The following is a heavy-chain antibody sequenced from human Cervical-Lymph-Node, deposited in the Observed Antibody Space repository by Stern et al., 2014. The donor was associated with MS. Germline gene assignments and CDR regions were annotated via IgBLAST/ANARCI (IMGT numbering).Heavy chain of an antibody. V-gene: IGHV1-46*01. CDR1: GYTFTSHY. CDR2: INPSGDSA. D-gene: IGHD3/OR15-3a*01. Sequence: VQLLESGAEVKKPGASVKVSCKASGYTFTSHYMHWVRQAPGQGLEWVGIINPSGDSASYAQKFQGRVNMTRDTSTSTVYMELSSLRSEDTAVYYCASGTGSKRPTGNYWGQGTLVTVSS. CDR3: ASGTGSKRPTGNY. J-gene: IGHJ4*02.